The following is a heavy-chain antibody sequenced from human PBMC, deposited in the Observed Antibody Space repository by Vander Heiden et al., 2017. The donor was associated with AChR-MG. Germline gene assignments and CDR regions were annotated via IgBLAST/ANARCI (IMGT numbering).Heavy chain of an antibody. V-gene: IGHV1-69*01. J-gene: IGHJ3*02. Sequence: QAQSGPELQKPGTSVNGTCQASERTVSSHAIRWVRQAPGQGLECMGGIIPIFGTSNYAQKFQRRVTITADESTGTAYMELSSLRSEDTAVYYCARALVREPSEGSALDIWGQGTMVTVSS. CDR3: ARALVREPSEGSALDI. D-gene: IGHD1-26*01. CDR1: ERTVSSHA. CDR2: IIPIFGTS.